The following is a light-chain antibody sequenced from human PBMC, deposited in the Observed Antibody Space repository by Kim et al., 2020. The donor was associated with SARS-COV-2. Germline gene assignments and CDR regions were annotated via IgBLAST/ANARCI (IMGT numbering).Light chain of an antibody. J-gene: IGKJ1*01. CDR1: QSISGW. CDR3: QHLGT. V-gene: IGKV1-5*01. CDR2: HAS. Sequence: STLFASVGDRVSIPCRASQSISGWLAWYQQKPGKAPKLLIYHASPLERGVPSRFSGSGSGTEFTLTINNLQPDDFATYYCQHLGTFGLGTKVDIK.